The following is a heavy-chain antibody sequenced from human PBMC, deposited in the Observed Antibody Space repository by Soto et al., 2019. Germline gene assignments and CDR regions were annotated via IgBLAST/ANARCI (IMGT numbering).Heavy chain of an antibody. CDR2: INPKFGDT. J-gene: IGHJ6*02. D-gene: IGHD3-10*01. CDR3: ARNMDYYYGPGSGNGHGF. Sequence: QVQLVQSGAEVKKPGASVKISCKASGYTFTRYTMNWVRQAPGQRLEWMGWINPKFGDTTYAQDFQGRVSMTRDMSISTVYMELSRLTSDDTAIYYCARNMDYYYGPGSGNGHGFWGQGTTVTVFS. V-gene: IGHV1-2*02. CDR1: GYTFTRYT.